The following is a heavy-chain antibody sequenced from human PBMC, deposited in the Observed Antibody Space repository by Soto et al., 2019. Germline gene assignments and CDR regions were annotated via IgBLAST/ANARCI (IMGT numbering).Heavy chain of an antibody. CDR2: ISYDGTNR. J-gene: IGHJ4*02. CDR1: GLTFSNYA. D-gene: IGHD4-17*01. Sequence: QVHLVESGGGVVQPGRSLRLSCAASGLTFSNYAMHWVRQAPGKGLEWVAFISYDGTNRCYPDSVKGRFTISRDNSKNRGHRQVNGLKTEDTAVYYCARESSSTVTAGGGGSAKHYWGEGALVTVSS. V-gene: IGHV3-30-3*01. CDR3: ARESSSTVTAGGGGSAKHY.